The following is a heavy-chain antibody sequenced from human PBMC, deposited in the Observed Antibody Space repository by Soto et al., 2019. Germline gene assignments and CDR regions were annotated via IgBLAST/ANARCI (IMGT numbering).Heavy chain of an antibody. CDR2: IFYSGST. CDR3: ARSMRNDCFDY. D-gene: IGHD2-21*01. CDR1: GGSISRYF. Sequence: SETLYLNFTVSGGSISRYFWSWIRQPPAKGLEFIGYIFYSGSTNYNPSLKSRLTITVDTSKNQFSLKLSSVTAADTAVYFCARSMRNDCFDYWGQGTLVTVSS. J-gene: IGHJ4*02. V-gene: IGHV4-59*01.